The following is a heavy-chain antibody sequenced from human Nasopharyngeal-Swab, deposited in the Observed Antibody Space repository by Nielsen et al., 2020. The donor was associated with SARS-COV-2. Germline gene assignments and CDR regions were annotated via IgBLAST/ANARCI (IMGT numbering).Heavy chain of an antibody. Sequence: GGSLRLSCAASGLTFSSYGMHWVRQAPGKGLVWVAVIWYDGSNRYYADSVKGRFTISRDNSKNTLYLQMNSLRAEDTAVYYCARESGYSYGTDFVYWGQGTLVTVSS. D-gene: IGHD5-18*01. V-gene: IGHV3-33*08. CDR1: GLTFSSYG. CDR3: ARESGYSYGTDFVY. J-gene: IGHJ4*02. CDR2: IWYDGSNR.